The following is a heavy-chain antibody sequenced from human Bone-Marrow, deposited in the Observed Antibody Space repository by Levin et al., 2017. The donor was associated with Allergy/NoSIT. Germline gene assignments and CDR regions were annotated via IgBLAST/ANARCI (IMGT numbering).Heavy chain of an antibody. CDR3: ARRLITTTIGMDY. J-gene: IGHJ4*02. CDR2: ISSGSGSLT. Sequence: RSGGSLRLSCVASGFTFNTYAMCWVRQTAGQGLEWVAVISSGSGSLTYYADSVRGRFAISRDNSKNTVYLQMNSLRDEDTALYYCARRLITTTIGMDYWGQGTLVTVSP. CDR1: GFTFNTYA. D-gene: IGHD3-16*01. V-gene: IGHV3-23*01.